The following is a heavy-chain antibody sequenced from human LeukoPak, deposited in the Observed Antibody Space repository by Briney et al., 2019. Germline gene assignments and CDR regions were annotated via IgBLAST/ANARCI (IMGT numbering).Heavy chain of an antibody. J-gene: IGHJ4*02. CDR1: GFTVSSNC. Sequence: GGSLRLSCAASGFTVSSNCMNWVRQAPGKGLEWVSVIYSGGSTYYADTVKGRFTISRDNSKNTLYLQMNSLRAEDTAVYYCARNLYYYDSSGYYYYWGQVTLVTVSS. V-gene: IGHV3-53*01. D-gene: IGHD3-22*01. CDR2: IYSGGST. CDR3: ARNLYYYDSSGYYYY.